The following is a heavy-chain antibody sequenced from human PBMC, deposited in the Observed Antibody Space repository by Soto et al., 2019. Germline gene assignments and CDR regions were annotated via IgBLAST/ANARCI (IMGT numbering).Heavy chain of an antibody. V-gene: IGHV1-69*01. CDR2: IIPIFGTA. CDR3: ARDRPALLLTYYGMDV. CDR1: GGTFSSYA. D-gene: IGHD2-15*01. Sequence: QVQLVQSGAEVKKPGSSVKVSCKAAGGTFSSYAISWVRQAPGQGLEWMGGIIPIFGTANYAQKFQGRVTITADESTSTAYMELSSLRSEDTAVYYCARDRPALLLTYYGMDVWGQGTTVTVSS. J-gene: IGHJ6*02.